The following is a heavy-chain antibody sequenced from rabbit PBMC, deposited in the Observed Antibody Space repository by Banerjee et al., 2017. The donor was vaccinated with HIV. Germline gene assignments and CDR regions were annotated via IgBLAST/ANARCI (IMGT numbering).Heavy chain of an antibody. Sequence: QSLEESGGDLVKPGASLTLTCTASGIDFSSYYMCWVRQAPGKGLEWIACIYAGSSDSTYYARWAKGRFTISKTSSTTVTLQMTSLTAADTATYFCARRGAGSGGYNLWGQGTLVTVS. CDR1: GIDFSSYY. J-gene: IGHJ4*01. CDR3: ARRGAGSGGYNL. CDR2: IYAGSSDST. D-gene: IGHD1-1*01. V-gene: IGHV1S40*01.